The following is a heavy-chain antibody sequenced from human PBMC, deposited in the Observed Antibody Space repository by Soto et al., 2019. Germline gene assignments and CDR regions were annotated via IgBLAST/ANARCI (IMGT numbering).Heavy chain of an antibody. CDR3: ARPGKWWLLEAYYYYYGMDV. J-gene: IGHJ6*02. V-gene: IGHV3-30*04. CDR1: GFTFSSYA. D-gene: IGHD2-21*01. Sequence: GGSLRLSCAASGFTFSSYAMHWVRQAPGKGLEWVAIISYDGSNKYYADSVKGRFTISRDNSKNTLYLQMNSLRAEDTVVYYCARPGKWWLLEAYYYYYGMDVWGQGTTVTVSS. CDR2: ISYDGSNK.